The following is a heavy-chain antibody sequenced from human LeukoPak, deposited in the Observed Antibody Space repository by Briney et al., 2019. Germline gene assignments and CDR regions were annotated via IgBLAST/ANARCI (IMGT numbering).Heavy chain of an antibody. Sequence: GGSLRLSCATSGFTFSLYNMNWVRQAPGKGLEWVSFISTSSVYKDYADSVKGRFTISRDNAKNSLYLQMNSLRAEDTAVYYCARPASTSWFDSWGQGTLVTVSS. CDR2: ISTSSVYK. CDR3: ARPASTSWFDS. D-gene: IGHD2-2*01. CDR1: GFTFSLYN. J-gene: IGHJ5*01. V-gene: IGHV3-21*01.